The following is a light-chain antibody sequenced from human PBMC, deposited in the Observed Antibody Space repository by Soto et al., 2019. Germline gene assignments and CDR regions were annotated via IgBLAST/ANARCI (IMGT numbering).Light chain of an antibody. CDR2: SNN. J-gene: IGLJ1*01. Sequence: QAVLTQPPSASGTPGQRVTISCSGSSSNIGSNTVNWYQQLPGTAPKLLIYSNNQRPSGVPDRFSGSKSGTSASLAISGLRSEGEADYYCAAWDDSLNGSYVFGTGTKVTVL. CDR1: SSNIGSNT. V-gene: IGLV1-44*01. CDR3: AAWDDSLNGSYV.